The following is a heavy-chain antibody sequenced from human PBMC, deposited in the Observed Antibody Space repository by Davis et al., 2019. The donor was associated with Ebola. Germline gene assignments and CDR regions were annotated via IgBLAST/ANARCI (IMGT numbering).Heavy chain of an antibody. Sequence: MPSETLSLTCTVSGGSISSSSYYWGWIRQPPGKGLEWIGSIYYSGSTYYNPSLKSRVTISVDTSKNQFSLKLSSVTAADTAVYYCGVEMATIGYNWFDPWGQGTLVTVSS. J-gene: IGHJ5*02. CDR1: GGSISSSSYY. CDR3: GVEMATIGYNWFDP. V-gene: IGHV4-39*01. D-gene: IGHD5-24*01. CDR2: IYYSGST.